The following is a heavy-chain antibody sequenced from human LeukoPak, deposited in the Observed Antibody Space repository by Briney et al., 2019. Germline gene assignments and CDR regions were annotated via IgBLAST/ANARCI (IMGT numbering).Heavy chain of an antibody. CDR2: ISSSGTTI. CDR1: GFTFSSYE. V-gene: IGHV3-48*03. CDR3: ARSGGYYYYGLDV. D-gene: IGHD3-10*01. Sequence: PGGSLRLSCAASGFTFSSYEMNWVRRAPGKGLECVSYISSSGTTIYYADSVKGRFTISRDNAKNSLYLQMNSLRAEDTAVYYCARSGGYYYYGLDVWGKGTTVTVSS. J-gene: IGHJ6*04.